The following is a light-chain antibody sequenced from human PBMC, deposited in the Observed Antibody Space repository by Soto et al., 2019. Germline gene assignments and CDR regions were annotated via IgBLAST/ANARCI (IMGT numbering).Light chain of an antibody. J-gene: IGKJ3*01. CDR3: RKYSSVPV. V-gene: IGKV1-27*01. Sequence: DIQMTQSPTSLSASVGDRVTITCRASQGIRNFVAWYQQKPGKAPKLLIYAASTLQSGVPSRFSGSGSGTGFALTIICRQREDVATYCCRKYSSVPVFGPGTKVEIK. CDR1: QGIRNF. CDR2: AAS.